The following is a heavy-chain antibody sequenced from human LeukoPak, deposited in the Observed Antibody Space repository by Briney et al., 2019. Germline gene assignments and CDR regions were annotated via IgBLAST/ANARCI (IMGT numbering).Heavy chain of an antibody. V-gene: IGHV3-48*03. CDR1: GFTFSSYE. Sequence: GGSLRLSCAASGFTFSSYEMNWVRQAPGKGLEWVSYISSSGSTIYYADSVKGRFTISRDNAKNSLYLQMNSLRAEDTAVYYCARVGGGYDILTGYPWGQGTLATVSS. CDR3: ARVGGGYDILTGYP. D-gene: IGHD3-9*01. CDR2: ISSSGSTI. J-gene: IGHJ5*02.